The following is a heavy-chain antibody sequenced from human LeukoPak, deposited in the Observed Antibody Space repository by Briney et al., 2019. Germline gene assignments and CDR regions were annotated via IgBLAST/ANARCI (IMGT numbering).Heavy chain of an antibody. CDR1: GYSISNGYY. CDR3: ARATYYYDSKQPTYYFDF. CDR2: VFHSGTT. D-gene: IGHD3-22*01. Sequence: SETLSLTCTVSGYSISNGYYWGWIRQPPGKGLEWIGRVFHSGTTNYNPSLKSRVTISVDTSRNQFSLKLSSVTAADTAVYYRARATYYYDSKQPTYYFDFWGQGTLVTVSS. J-gene: IGHJ4*02. V-gene: IGHV4-38-2*02.